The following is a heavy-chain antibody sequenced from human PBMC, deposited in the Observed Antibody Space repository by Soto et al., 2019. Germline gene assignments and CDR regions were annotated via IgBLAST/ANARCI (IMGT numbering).Heavy chain of an antibody. CDR3: ATQRSCISTSCYIY. CDR1: GFTFSSYA. CDR2: ISGSGDST. J-gene: IGHJ4*02. Sequence: GSLRLSCAASGFTFSSYAMSWVRQAPGKGLEWVSAISGSGDSTYYADSVKGRFTISRDNSKNTLYLQMNSLRAEDTAVYYCATQRSCISTSCYIYWGQGTLVTVSS. D-gene: IGHD2-2*02. V-gene: IGHV3-23*01.